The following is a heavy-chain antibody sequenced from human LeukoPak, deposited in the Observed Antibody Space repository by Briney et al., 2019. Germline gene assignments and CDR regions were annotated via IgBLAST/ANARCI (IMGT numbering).Heavy chain of an antibody. D-gene: IGHD3-3*01. CDR2: IIPIFGTA. J-gene: IGHJ6*03. CDR1: GYTFTGYH. V-gene: IGHV1-69*06. CDR3: ARASFPSIYYYMDV. Sequence: SVKVSCKASGYTFTGYHIHWVRQAPGQGLEWMGGIIPIFGTANYAQKFQGRVTITADKSTSTAYMELSSLRSEDTAVYYCARASFPSIYYYMDVWGKGTTVTVSS.